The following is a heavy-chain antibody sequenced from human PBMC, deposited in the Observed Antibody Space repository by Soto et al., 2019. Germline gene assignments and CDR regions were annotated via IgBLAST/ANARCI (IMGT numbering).Heavy chain of an antibody. CDR2: FSLSGTT. D-gene: IGHD2-15*01. CDR1: GGSITGSSY. J-gene: IGHJ4*02. V-gene: IGHV4-4*07. CDR3: ARGMTPLGAPAWYYFDS. Sequence: ETLSLTCPVSGGSITGSSYWSWIRQPAGKGLEWIGRFSLSGTTNYNPSLRGRVTMSADVSKNQFSLRLTSVTAADTALYYCARGMTPLGAPAWYYFDSWGQGTMVTVSS.